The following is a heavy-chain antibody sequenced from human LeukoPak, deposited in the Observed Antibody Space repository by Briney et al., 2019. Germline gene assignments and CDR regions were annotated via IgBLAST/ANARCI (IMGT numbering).Heavy chain of an antibody. D-gene: IGHD3-10*01. V-gene: IGHV7-4-1*02. Sequence: ASVKVSCKASGYTFTDYTINWVRQAPGQGPEWMGWINTNTGNPTYAQGFTGRFVFSLDTSVTTAYLQISSLKAEDTAVYYCARVDYYGSGSYYLADYWGQGTLVTVSS. J-gene: IGHJ4*02. CDR3: ARVDYYGSGSYYLADY. CDR2: INTNTGNP. CDR1: GYTFTDYT.